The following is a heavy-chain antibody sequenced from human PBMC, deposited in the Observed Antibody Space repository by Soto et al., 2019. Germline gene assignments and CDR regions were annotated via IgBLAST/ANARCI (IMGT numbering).Heavy chain of an antibody. J-gene: IGHJ2*01. CDR3: AHRGIYCSGGSCDADCYFDL. D-gene: IGHD2-15*01. Sequence: QLTLKESGPTLVKPTQPLTMTCTFSGFSLSTSGVGVGWIRQPPGTALERLALLYWDDDKRYSPSLKSRLTITKDTSKNHVGLTMTNIDPVDTATYYCAHRGIYCSGGSCDADCYFDLWGRGTLVTVSS. CDR1: GFSLSTSGVG. V-gene: IGHV2-5*02. CDR2: LYWDDDK.